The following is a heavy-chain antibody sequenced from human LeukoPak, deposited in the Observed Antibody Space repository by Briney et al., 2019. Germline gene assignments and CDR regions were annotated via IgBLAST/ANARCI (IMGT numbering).Heavy chain of an antibody. CDR2: IYHSGST. D-gene: IGHD5-18*01. Sequence: SETLSLTCAVSGYSISSGYYWGWIRQPPGKGLEWIGIIYHSGSTYYNRSLKSRGTISVDTSQNQFSLKLSSVTAADTAVYYCARVYSYDAFDIWGQGTMVTVSS. J-gene: IGHJ3*02. CDR1: GYSISSGYY. CDR3: ARVYSYDAFDI. V-gene: IGHV4-38-2*01.